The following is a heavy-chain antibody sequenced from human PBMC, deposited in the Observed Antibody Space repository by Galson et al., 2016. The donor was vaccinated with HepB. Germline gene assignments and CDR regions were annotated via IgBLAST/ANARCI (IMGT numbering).Heavy chain of an antibody. J-gene: IGHJ4*02. Sequence: SLRLSCAASGFIFSNYGMHWVRQAPGKGLEWVSVISKDGRIKHYAESEKGRFTISRDNSKNTRYLQMNTLRVEGTAVYYWASGTTMTPDYCDYWGQGTLVTVSS. D-gene: IGHD4-17*01. V-gene: IGHV3-30*03. CDR3: ASGTTMTPDYCDY. CDR2: ISKDGRIK. CDR1: GFIFSNYG.